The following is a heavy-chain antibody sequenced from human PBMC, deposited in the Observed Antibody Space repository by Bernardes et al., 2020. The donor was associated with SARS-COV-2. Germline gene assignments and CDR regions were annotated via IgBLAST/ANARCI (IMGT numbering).Heavy chain of an antibody. V-gene: IGHV3-74*01. CDR3: ARDREDPIGSYHPMFDQ. D-gene: IGHD3-22*01. Sequence: GFLSPSRAASGFTFRDHWMHWVRPVPGKGLVWVSRINPDWSTTDYADSVKGRITISRDNAKNTLYLQMNSLRAEDTAVYFCARDREDPIGSYHPMFDQWGQGTLVTVSS. CDR1: GFTFRDHW. CDR2: INPDWSTT. J-gene: IGHJ4*02.